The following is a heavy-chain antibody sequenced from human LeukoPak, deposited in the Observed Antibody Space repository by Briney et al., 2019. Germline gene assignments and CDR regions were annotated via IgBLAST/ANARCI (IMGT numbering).Heavy chain of an antibody. V-gene: IGHV4-39*07. J-gene: IGHJ5*02. CDR2: IYYSGST. CDR1: GGSISSSSYY. Sequence: SETLSLTCTVSGGSISSSSYYWGWIRQPPGKGLEWIGSIYYSGSTYYNPSLKSRVTISVDTSKNQFSLKLSSVTAADTAVYYCAAVDTAILVSFDPWGQGTLVTVSS. D-gene: IGHD5-18*01. CDR3: AAVDTAILVSFDP.